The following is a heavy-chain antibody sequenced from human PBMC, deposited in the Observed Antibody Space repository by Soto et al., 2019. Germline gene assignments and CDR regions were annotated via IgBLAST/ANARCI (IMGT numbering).Heavy chain of an antibody. D-gene: IGHD3-10*01. Sequence: QVQLVQSGAEVKKPGSSVKVSCKASGDTFISYAISWVRQAPGQGPEWMGGLIPIFDTPKYAQKFQGRVTITADESTSTAYMELSSLKFEDTAVYYCARALGERRFGAMDVRGQGTTVTVSS. V-gene: IGHV1-69*01. CDR2: LIPIFDTP. CDR3: ARALGERRFGAMDV. J-gene: IGHJ6*02. CDR1: GDTFISYA.